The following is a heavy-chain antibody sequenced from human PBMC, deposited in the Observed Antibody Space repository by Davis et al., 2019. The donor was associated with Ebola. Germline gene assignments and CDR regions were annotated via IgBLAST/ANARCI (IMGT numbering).Heavy chain of an antibody. CDR2: INPNSGGT. V-gene: IGHV1-2*02. J-gene: IGHJ4*02. CDR1: GYTFTGYY. Sequence: APVKVSCKASGYTFTGYYMHWVRQAPGQGLEWMGWINPNSGGTNYAQKFQGRVTMTRDTSISTAYMELSRLRSDDTAVYYCARDGEMATTPFPYWGQGTLVTVSS. CDR3: ARDGEMATTPFPY. D-gene: IGHD5-24*01.